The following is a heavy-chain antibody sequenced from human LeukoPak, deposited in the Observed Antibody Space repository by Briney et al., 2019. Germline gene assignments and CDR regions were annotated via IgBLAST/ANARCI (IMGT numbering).Heavy chain of an antibody. CDR3: ARGELWLVY. V-gene: IGHV3-7*01. D-gene: IGHD6-19*01. Sequence: GGSLRLSSADSGFTPSISWMRWVSPAPRKGLECVSHTKQEGSEKYYVDSVKSRVTISPDTAKNTLYLQMKTLRAADTAVYYCARGELWLVYWGKETLVTVSS. J-gene: IGHJ1*01. CDR2: TKQEGSEK. CDR1: GFTPSISW.